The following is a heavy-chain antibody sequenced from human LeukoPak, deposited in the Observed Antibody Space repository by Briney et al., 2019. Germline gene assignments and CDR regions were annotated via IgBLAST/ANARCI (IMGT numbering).Heavy chain of an antibody. Sequence: GGSLRLSCAASGFTFSSYWMNWVRQAPGKGLEWVSSISSSSTYIYYADSVKGRFTVSRDNAKNSLYLQMNSLRAEDTAVYFCASQYTSSRIFDDWGQGTLVTVSS. CDR1: GFTFSSYW. CDR2: ISSSSTYI. V-gene: IGHV3-21*01. J-gene: IGHJ4*02. D-gene: IGHD6-13*01. CDR3: ASQYTSSRIFDD.